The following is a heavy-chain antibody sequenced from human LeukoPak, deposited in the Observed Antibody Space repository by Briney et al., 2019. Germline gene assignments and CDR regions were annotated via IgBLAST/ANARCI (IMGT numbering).Heavy chain of an antibody. V-gene: IGHV7-4-1*02. Sequence: ASVNVSFKASGYTFITYAMNWLRQGPGQGGEGMGWINTDTGNPTYAQGFIGRFVFSLDTSVSTAYLQISSLKAEDTAMYYCARQGAAGYNFAYWGQGTLVTVSS. CDR2: INTDTGNP. J-gene: IGHJ4*02. CDR1: GYTFITYA. CDR3: ARQGAAGYNFAY. D-gene: IGHD5-24*01.